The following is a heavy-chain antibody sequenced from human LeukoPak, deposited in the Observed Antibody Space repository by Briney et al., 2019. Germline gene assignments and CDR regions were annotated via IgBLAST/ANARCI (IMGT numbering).Heavy chain of an antibody. CDR2: IYHSGSI. J-gene: IGHJ4*02. D-gene: IGHD3-9*01. CDR3: ARVAYDILTGPAAPTLFDY. V-gene: IGHV4-4*02. Sequence: PSETLSLTCAVSGGSISSSNWWSWVRQPPGKGLEWIGEIYHSGSINYNPSLKSRVTISVDKSKNQFSLKLSSVTAADTAVYYCARVAYDILTGPAAPTLFDYWGQGTLVTVSS. CDR1: GGSISSSNW.